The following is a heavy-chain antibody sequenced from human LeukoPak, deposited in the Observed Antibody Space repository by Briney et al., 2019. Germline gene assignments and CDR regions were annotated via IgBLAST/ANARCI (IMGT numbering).Heavy chain of an antibody. D-gene: IGHD5-18*01. CDR3: ARDRGYSYGYSFDM. CDR1: GDSISDYY. CDR2: IYYTGST. Sequence: PSETLSLTCTVSGDSISDYYWSWIRQPPGKGLEWIGYIYYTGSTNYNPSLKSRVTISVDTSKIHFSLKLNSVTAADTAVYYCARDRGYSYGYSFDMWGQGTMVTVSS. V-gene: IGHV4-59*01. J-gene: IGHJ3*02.